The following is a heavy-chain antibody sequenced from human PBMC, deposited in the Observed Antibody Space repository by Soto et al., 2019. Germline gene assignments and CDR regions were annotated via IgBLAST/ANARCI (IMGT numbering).Heavy chain of an antibody. CDR1: GFTFSSYG. J-gene: IGHJ3*02. CDR3: AKLAGPSGSYYLSAFDI. D-gene: IGHD1-26*01. Sequence: PGGSLRLSCAASGFTFSSYGMHWVRQAPGKGLEWVAVISYDGSNKYYADSVKGRFTISRDNSKNTLYLQMNSLRAEDTAVYYCAKLAGPSGSYYLSAFDIWGQGTMVTVSS. V-gene: IGHV3-30*18. CDR2: ISYDGSNK.